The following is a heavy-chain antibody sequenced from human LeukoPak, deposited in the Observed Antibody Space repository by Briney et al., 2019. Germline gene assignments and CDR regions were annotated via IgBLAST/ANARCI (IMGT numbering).Heavy chain of an antibody. CDR3: VKDRTGTYTLDY. CDR2: ISDDGSRQ. V-gene: IGHV3-30-3*01. J-gene: IGHJ4*02. CDR1: GFTFSNYA. D-gene: IGHD3-10*01. Sequence: GGSLRLSCAATGFTFSNYAIHWGGQAPGKGLEWVAFISDDGSRQHYADSVKGRFTISRDNSKNTLNLQMNSLRAEDTAVYYCVKDRTGTYTLDYWGQGTLVTVSS.